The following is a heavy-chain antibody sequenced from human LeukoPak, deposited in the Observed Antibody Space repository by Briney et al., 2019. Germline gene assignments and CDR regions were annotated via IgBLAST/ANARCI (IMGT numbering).Heavy chain of an antibody. V-gene: IGHV1-8*01. J-gene: IGHJ4*02. CDR3: ARDIVAAAGTWWFDY. Sequence: ASVKVSCKASGYTFTSYDINWVRQASGQGLEWMGWMNPNSGNTGYAQKFQGGVTMTRNTSISTAYMELSSLRSDDTAVYYCARDIVAAAGTWWFDYWGQGTLVTVSS. CDR1: GYTFTSYD. CDR2: MNPNSGNT. D-gene: IGHD6-13*01.